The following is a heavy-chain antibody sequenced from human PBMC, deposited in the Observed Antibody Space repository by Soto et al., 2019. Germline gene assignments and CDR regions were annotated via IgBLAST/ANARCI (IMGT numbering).Heavy chain of an antibody. V-gene: IGHV4-31*03. J-gene: IGHJ6*02. CDR2: IYYSGST. CDR3: AREGAAPYYYSGMDV. CDR1: GGSISSGGYF. D-gene: IGHD6-6*01. Sequence: QVQLQESGPGLVKPSQTLSLTCTVSGGSISSGGYFWSWIRQHPGKGLEWIGFIYYSGSTYYNPSLKSRVTISVDTSKNPFSLKLSSVTAADTAVYYCAREGAAPYYYSGMDVWGQGTTVTVSS.